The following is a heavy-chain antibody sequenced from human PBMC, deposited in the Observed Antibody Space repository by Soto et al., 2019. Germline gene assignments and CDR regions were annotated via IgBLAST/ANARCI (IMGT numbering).Heavy chain of an antibody. V-gene: IGHV1-2*02. J-gene: IGHJ6*02. CDR1: GYTFTGYY. D-gene: IGHD3-3*01. Sequence: GASVKVSCKASGYTFTGYYMHWVRQAPGQGLEWMGWINPNSGGTNYAQKFQGRVTMTRDTSISTAYMELSRLRSDDTAVYYCAREKSGDFWSGYLYYYGMDVWGQGTTVTVSS. CDR3: AREKSGDFWSGYLYYYGMDV. CDR2: INPNSGGT.